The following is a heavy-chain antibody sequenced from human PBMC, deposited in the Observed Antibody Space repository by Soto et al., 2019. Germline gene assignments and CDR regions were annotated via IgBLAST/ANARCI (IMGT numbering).Heavy chain of an antibody. J-gene: IGHJ6*02. CDR1: GYTFTGYY. D-gene: IGHD6-6*01. CDR3: AISSYSSSSPLSGMDV. V-gene: IGHV1-2*04. CDR2: INPNSGGT. Sequence: SVKGSCKASGYTFTGYYMHWVRQAPGQGLEWMGWINPNSGGTNYAQKFQGWVTMTRDTSISTAYMELSRLRSDDTAVYYCAISSYSSSSPLSGMDVWGQGTTVTVSS.